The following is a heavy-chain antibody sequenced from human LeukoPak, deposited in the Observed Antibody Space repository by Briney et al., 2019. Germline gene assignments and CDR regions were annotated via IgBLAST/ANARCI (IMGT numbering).Heavy chain of an antibody. J-gene: IGHJ4*02. Sequence: GGSLRLSCSASGFTFSSYSMNWVRQAPGKGLEWVSSISSSSSYICYADSVKGRFTISRDNAKNSLFLQVNSLRAEDTAVYYCATRRYSSGFDYWGQGTLVSVSS. CDR2: ISSSSSYI. V-gene: IGHV3-21*01. CDR1: GFTFSSYS. CDR3: ATRRYSSGFDY. D-gene: IGHD6-19*01.